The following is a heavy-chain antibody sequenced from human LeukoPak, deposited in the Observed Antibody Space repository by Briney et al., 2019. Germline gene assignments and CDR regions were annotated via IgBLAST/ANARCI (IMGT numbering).Heavy chain of an antibody. CDR3: AKDFRDCSGGSCYYYYYMDV. CDR1: GFTFSNSA. CDR2: LSGSGITT. Sequence: GGSLRLSCAASGFTFSNSAMSWVRLAPGKGLEWVSTLSGSGITTYYADSVKGRFTISRDNSKNTLYLQMNSLRAEDTAVYYCAKDFRDCSGGSCYYYYYMDVWGKGTTVTVSS. V-gene: IGHV3-23*01. J-gene: IGHJ6*03. D-gene: IGHD2-15*01.